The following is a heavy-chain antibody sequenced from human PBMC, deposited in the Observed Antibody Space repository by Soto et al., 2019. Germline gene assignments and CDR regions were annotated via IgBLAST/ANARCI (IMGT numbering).Heavy chain of an antibody. D-gene: IGHD3-22*01. CDR3: AIGVPSQVDYYYDNSGQLDAFHI. J-gene: IGHJ3*02. V-gene: IGHV1-69*19. CDR1: GGTFSSYA. Sequence: QVQLVQSGAEVKKPGSSVKVSCKASGGTFSSYALSWVRQAPGQGLEWMGGIIPIFCTANYAQKFQGRVTLTADESTSTADMQLSGMSSEARAVYYLAIGVPSQVDYYYDNSGQLDAFHITVEQRTVTDSS. CDR2: IIPIFCTA.